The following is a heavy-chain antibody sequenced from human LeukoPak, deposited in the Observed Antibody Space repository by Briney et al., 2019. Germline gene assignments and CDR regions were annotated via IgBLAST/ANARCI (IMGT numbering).Heavy chain of an antibody. CDR2: IKKDGSEK. CDR3: TTDTWYSAGH. D-gene: IGHD2-15*01. Sequence: GGSLRLSCTASGFIFSGSWMAWIRQAPGKGLEWVAIIKKDGSEKYYVDSMKGRFTISRDNAKSSLFLQMNSLRAEDTAIYYCTTDTWYSAGHWGQGTLVTVSS. V-gene: IGHV3-7*03. CDR1: GFIFSGSW. J-gene: IGHJ4*02.